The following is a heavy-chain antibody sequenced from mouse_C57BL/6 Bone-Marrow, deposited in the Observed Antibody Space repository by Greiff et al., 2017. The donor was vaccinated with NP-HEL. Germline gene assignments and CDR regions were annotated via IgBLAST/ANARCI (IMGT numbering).Heavy chain of an antibody. J-gene: IGHJ4*01. CDR2: IYPGSGNT. CDR3: AREGSFYMDY. Sequence: QVQLKESGAELVRPGASVKLSCKASGYTFTDYYINWVKQRPGQGLEWIARIYPGSGNTYYNEKFKGKATLTAEKSSSTAYMQLSSLTSEDSAVYFCAREGSFYMDYWGQGTSVTVSS. CDR1: GYTFTDYY. V-gene: IGHV1-76*01.